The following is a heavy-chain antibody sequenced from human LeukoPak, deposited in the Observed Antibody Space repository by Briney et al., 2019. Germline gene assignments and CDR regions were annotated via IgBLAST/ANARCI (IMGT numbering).Heavy chain of an antibody. CDR2: IYYSGST. CDR1: GGSISSYY. D-gene: IGHD3-10*01. V-gene: IGHV4-59*01. CDR3: TRGGSNFDY. J-gene: IGHJ4*02. Sequence: SETLSLTCTVSGGSISSYYWSWVRQPPEKGLEWIGYIYYSGSTNYNPSLKSRVTISVDTSKNQFSLQLTSVTAADTAVYFCTRGGSNFDYWGQGTLVTVSS.